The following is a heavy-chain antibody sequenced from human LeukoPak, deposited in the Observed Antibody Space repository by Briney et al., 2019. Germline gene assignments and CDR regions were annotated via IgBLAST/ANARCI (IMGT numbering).Heavy chain of an antibody. V-gene: IGHV3-9*01. J-gene: IGHJ4*02. D-gene: IGHD3-22*01. CDR2: INWNSGSI. Sequence: GGSLRLSCAASGFNFDDYAMHWVRQAPGKGLEWVSGINWNSGSIGYADSVKGRFTISRENAKNSLYLQMNSLRAEDTASYYCAKAGRVVITTVDFDYWGQGTLVTVSS. CDR1: GFNFDDYA. CDR3: AKAGRVVITTVDFDY.